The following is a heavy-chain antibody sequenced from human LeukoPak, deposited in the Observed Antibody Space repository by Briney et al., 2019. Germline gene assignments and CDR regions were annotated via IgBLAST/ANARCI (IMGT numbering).Heavy chain of an antibody. Sequence: GGSLRLSCAASGFTFSSYAMSWVRQAPGKGLEWVSAISGSGGSTYYADSVKGRFTISRDNAKNSLYLQMNSLRAEDTAVYYCARDYAYYGSGSYEQWFDPWGQGTLVTVSS. CDR1: GFTFSSYA. CDR3: ARDYAYYGSGSYEQWFDP. D-gene: IGHD3-10*01. J-gene: IGHJ5*02. V-gene: IGHV3-23*01. CDR2: ISGSGGST.